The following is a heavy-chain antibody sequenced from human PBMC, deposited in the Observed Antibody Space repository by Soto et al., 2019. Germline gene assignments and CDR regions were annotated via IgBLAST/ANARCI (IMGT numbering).Heavy chain of an antibody. D-gene: IGHD2-15*01. CDR3: AREVVTGRDY. J-gene: IGHJ4*02. CDR1: GGSISSYY. V-gene: IGHV4-59*01. CDR2: IYYSGST. Sequence: SETLSLTCTVSGGSISSYYWSWIRQPPGKGLEWIGYIYYSGSTNYNPSLKSRVTISVDTSKNQFSLKLSSVTAADTAVYYCAREVVTGRDYWGQGTLVTVSS.